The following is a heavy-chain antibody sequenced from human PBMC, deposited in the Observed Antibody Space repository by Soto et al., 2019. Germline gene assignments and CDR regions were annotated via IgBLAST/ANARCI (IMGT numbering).Heavy chain of an antibody. CDR2: IKQDGTEK. CDR1: GFTFSNYW. J-gene: IGHJ4*02. D-gene: IGHD3-3*01. Sequence: EVQLVESGGGLVQPGGSMRLSCAVSGFTFSNYWMTWVRQAPGKGLEWVANIKQDGTEKYYVDSVRGRFTISRDNAKKSLYLHMNSLRVEDTAVYYCATDVAYDDFEGRMENWGQGTLVTVSS. CDR3: ATDVAYDDFEGRMEN. V-gene: IGHV3-7*01.